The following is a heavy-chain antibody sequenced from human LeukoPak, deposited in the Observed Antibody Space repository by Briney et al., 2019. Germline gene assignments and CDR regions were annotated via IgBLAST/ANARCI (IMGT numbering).Heavy chain of an antibody. J-gene: IGHJ6*02. CDR3: ARKYSSSWPTYYYYGMDV. CDR1: GGTSSSYA. CDR2: IIPIFGTA. Sequence: SVKVSCKASGGTSSSYAISWVRQAPGQGLEWMGGIIPIFGTANYAQKFQGRVTITADESTSTAYMELSSLRSEDTAVYYCARKYSSSWPTYYYYGMDVWGQGTTVTVSS. V-gene: IGHV1-69*13. D-gene: IGHD6-13*01.